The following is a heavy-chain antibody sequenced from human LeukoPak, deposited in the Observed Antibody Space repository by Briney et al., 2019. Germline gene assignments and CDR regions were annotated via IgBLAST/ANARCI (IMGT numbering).Heavy chain of an antibody. CDR1: GYTFTGYC. J-gene: IGHJ5*02. CDR3: ARDDYYGSDNWFDP. CDR2: INPNSGGT. D-gene: IGHD3-10*01. V-gene: IGHV1-2*02. Sequence: ASVKVSCKASGYTFTGYCMHWVRQAPGQGLEWMGWINPNSGGTNYAQKFQGRVTMTRDTSISTAYMELSRLRSDDTAVYYCARDDYYGSDNWFDPWGQGTLVTVSS.